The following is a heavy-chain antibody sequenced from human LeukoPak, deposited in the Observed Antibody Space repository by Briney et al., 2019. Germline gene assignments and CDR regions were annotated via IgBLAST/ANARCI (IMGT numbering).Heavy chain of an antibody. V-gene: IGHV3-23*01. CDR2: IGSNSVPT. D-gene: IGHD2-2*03. J-gene: IGHJ5*02. CDR3: AKHCSGYCNAASEKRFDP. CDR1: GFTFSSYS. Sequence: GGSLRLSCAASGFTFSSYSMNWVRQAPGKGLEWVSGIGSNSVPTVYADSVKGRFTISRDNSKNMLYLQMDSLRVEDTAVYYCAKHCSGYCNAASEKRFDPWGQGTLVTVSS.